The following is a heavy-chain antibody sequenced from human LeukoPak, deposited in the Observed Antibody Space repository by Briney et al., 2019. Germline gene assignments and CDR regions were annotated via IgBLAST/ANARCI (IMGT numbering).Heavy chain of an antibody. J-gene: IGHJ4*02. D-gene: IGHD3-22*01. CDR1: GFTFSSYW. Sequence: GGSLRLSCAASGFTFSSYWMTWVRQAPGRGLEWVANIKQDGSEKYYVDSVKGRFTISRDNAKNSLYLQMNSLRAEDTAVYYCARAYGSSGYVIWGQGTLVTVSS. CDR2: IKQDGSEK. CDR3: ARAYGSSGYVI. V-gene: IGHV3-7*01.